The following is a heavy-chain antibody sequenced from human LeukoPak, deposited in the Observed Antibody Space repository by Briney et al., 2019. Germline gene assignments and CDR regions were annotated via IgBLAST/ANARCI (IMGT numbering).Heavy chain of an antibody. CDR2: ISGSGGST. CDR1: GFTFSSYS. CDR3: AKGRNYYDSSGNDY. V-gene: IGHV3-23*01. J-gene: IGHJ4*02. D-gene: IGHD3-22*01. Sequence: GGSLRLSCAASGFTFSSYSMNWVRQAPGKGLEWVSAISGSGGSTYYADSVKGRFTISRDNSKNTLYLQMNSLRAEDTAVYYCAKGRNYYDSSGNDYWGQGTLVTVSS.